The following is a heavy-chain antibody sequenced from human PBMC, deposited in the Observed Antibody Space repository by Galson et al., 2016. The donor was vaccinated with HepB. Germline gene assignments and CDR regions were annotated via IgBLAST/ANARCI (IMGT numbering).Heavy chain of an antibody. CDR1: GFTLRNFA. V-gene: IGHV3-23*01. CDR3: AEALAVPALGFDF. Sequence: SLRLSCAASGFTLRNFAMSWVRQAPGKGPEWVSGFADRGESTHYTESVKGRFTISRDSSNNTLYLQLNSLRAEDTATYYCAEALAVPALGFDFWGQGTLVTVSS. D-gene: IGHD6-19*01. CDR2: FADRGEST. J-gene: IGHJ4*02.